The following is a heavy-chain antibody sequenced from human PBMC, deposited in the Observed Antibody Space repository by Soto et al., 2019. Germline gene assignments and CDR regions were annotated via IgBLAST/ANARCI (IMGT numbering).Heavy chain of an antibody. CDR3: ARYGSGSYPYYYYGMDV. J-gene: IGHJ6*02. D-gene: IGHD3-10*01. CDR2: IIPIFGTA. CDR1: GGTFSSYA. V-gene: IGHV1-69*13. Sequence: ASVKVSCKASGGTFSSYAISWVRQAPGQGFGWMGGIIPIFGTANYAQKFQGRVTITADESTSTAYMELSSLRSEDTAVYYCARYGSGSYPYYYYGMDVWGQGTTVTVSS.